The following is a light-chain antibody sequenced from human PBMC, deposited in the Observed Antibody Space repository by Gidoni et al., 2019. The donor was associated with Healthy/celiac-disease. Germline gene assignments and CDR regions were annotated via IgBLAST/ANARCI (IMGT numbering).Light chain of an antibody. J-gene: IGKJ4*01. Sequence: EIVMTQSPATLSVSPGERATLSCRASQSVSSNLAWYQQQPGQAPRLLIYGASTRATGIPARFSGSGSGTEFTLTISSLQSEDFAVYYCQQYNNWPPRRTFGGGTKVEIK. CDR1: QSVSSN. CDR3: QQYNNWPPRRT. V-gene: IGKV3-15*01. CDR2: GAS.